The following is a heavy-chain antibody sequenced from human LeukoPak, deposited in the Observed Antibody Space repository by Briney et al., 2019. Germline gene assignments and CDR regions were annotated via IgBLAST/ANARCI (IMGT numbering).Heavy chain of an antibody. Sequence: GSLRLSCTVSGFTVSSNSMSWVRQAPGKGLEWVSFIYSGTIHYSDSVKGRFTISRDNSKNTLYLQMNSLRAEDTAVYYCARRAGAYSHPYDYWGQGTLVTVSS. CDR3: ARRAGAYSHPYDY. V-gene: IGHV3-53*01. CDR1: GFTVSSNS. CDR2: IYSGTI. J-gene: IGHJ4*02. D-gene: IGHD4/OR15-4a*01.